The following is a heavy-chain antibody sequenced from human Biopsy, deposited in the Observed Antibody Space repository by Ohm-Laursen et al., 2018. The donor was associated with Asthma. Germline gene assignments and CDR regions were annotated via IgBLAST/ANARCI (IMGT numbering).Heavy chain of an antibody. CDR3: VRDGGINVAPGEWSFDL. CDR2: ISHDGPYK. J-gene: IGHJ2*01. D-gene: IGHD1-14*01. CDR1: GFNLNTHT. V-gene: IGHV3-30*04. Sequence: SLSLSCTAAGFNLNTHTLSWVRQAPGKGLAWVSTISHDGPYKGYTDSVKGRFTISRDYSKSSLYLQMNSLKIEDTSTYYCVRDGGINVAPGEWSFDLWGRGTEVTVSS.